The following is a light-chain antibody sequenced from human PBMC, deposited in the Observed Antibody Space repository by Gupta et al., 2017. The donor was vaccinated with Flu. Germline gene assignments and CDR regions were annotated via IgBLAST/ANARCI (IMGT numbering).Light chain of an antibody. Sequence: ISCRSSEGLVYSDGNIYLHWFQERPGQSPRRLIYEVSHRESGVPDRFSGSGSGTDFTLKISRVEAEDVGVYYCMQGSRWPWAFGQGTKVETK. CDR3: MQGSRWPWA. CDR1: EGLVYSDGNIY. J-gene: IGKJ1*01. CDR2: EVS. V-gene: IGKV2-30*01.